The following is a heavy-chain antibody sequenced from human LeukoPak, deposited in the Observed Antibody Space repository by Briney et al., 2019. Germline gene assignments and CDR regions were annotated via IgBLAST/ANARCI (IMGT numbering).Heavy chain of an antibody. D-gene: IGHD2-2*01. J-gene: IGHJ6*02. V-gene: IGHV3-33*01. Sequence: GGSLRLSCAASGFTFSSYGMHWVRQAPGKGLEWVAVIWYDGSNKYYADSVKGRSTISRDNSKNTLYLQMNSLRAEDTAVYYCARSRGAAAIQDYGMDVWGQGTTVTVSS. CDR2: IWYDGSNK. CDR1: GFTFSSYG. CDR3: ARSRGAAAIQDYGMDV.